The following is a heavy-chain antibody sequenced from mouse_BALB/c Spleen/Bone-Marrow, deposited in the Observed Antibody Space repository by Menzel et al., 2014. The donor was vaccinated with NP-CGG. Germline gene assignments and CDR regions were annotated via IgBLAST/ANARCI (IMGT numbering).Heavy chain of an antibody. CDR3: ARSDYRFHPLPY. Sequence: QVQLQQSGAELVMPGASVKMSCKASGHTFTDYWMHWVKQRPGQGLEWIGAIDTSDSYTSYNQKFKGKATLTVDESSSTAYMQLSSLTSEDSAVYYCARSDYRFHPLPYWGQGTLVTVSA. J-gene: IGHJ3*01. CDR1: GHTFTDYW. CDR2: IDTSDSYT. D-gene: IGHD2-14*01. V-gene: IGHV1-69*01.